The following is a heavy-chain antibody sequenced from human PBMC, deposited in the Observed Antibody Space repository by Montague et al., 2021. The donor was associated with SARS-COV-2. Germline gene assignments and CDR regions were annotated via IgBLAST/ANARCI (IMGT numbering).Heavy chain of an antibody. CDR2: MHFTGKT. CDR1: GDSITNHY. J-gene: IGHJ6*02. D-gene: IGHD3-10*01. CDR3: ARDRPRSYYYGSGTYTWGGYGMDV. V-gene: IGHV4-4*07. Sequence: SETLSLTCSVSGDSITNHYWSWIRQPAGKGLEWIGRMHFTGKTNFSPFFSSRLTMSADTFKNQFSLKLTSVTAADTAIYFCARDRPRSYYYGSGTYTWGGYGMDVWGQGTTVTVSS.